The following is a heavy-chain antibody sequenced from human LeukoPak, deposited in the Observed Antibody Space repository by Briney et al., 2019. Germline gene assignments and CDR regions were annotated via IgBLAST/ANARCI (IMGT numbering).Heavy chain of an antibody. J-gene: IGHJ4*02. CDR3: AKDRRYSSGWRFDY. CDR2: ISYDGSNK. D-gene: IGHD6-19*01. CDR1: GFTFSSYA. Sequence: GRSLRLSCAASGFTFSSYAMHWVRQAPGKGLEWVAVISYDGSNKYYADSVKGRFTISRDNSKNTLYLQMNSLRAEDTAVYYCAKDRRYSSGWRFDYWGQGTLVTVSS. V-gene: IGHV3-30-3*01.